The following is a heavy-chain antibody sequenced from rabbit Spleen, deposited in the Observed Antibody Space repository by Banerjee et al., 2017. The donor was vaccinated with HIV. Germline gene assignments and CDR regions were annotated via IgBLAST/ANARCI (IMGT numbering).Heavy chain of an antibody. CDR1: GFSFSSSDY. CDR2: IAGSSSGFT. D-gene: IGHD6-1*01. CDR3: GSAYSDIYFNL. V-gene: IGHV1S40*01. J-gene: IGHJ4*01. Sequence: QSLEESGGDLVKPGTSLTLTCTASGFSFSSSDYICWVRQAPGKGLEWIACIAGSSSGFTYSATWAKGRFTISKTSSTTVTLQMTSLTVADTATYFCGSAYSDIYFNLWGPGTLVTVS.